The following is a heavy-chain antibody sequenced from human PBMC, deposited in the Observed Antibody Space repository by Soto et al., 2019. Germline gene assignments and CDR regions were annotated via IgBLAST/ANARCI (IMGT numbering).Heavy chain of an antibody. J-gene: IGHJ6*02. V-gene: IGHV3-23*01. CDR3: ARYIPGVRYYGMDV. CDR2: ISGSGTST. Sequence: GGSLRLSCAASGFTFSSYAMSWVRQAPGKGLEWVSAISGSGTSTYYADSVKGRFTISRDNSGNTLYLQMYSLRAEDTAVYYCARYIPGVRYYGMDVWGQGTTVTVSS. D-gene: IGHD2-2*01. CDR1: GFTFSSYA.